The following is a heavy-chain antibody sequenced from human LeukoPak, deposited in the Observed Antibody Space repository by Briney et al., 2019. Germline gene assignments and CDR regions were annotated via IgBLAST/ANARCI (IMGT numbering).Heavy chain of an antibody. Sequence: GGSLRLSCAASGFTFSSYGMHWVRQAPGKGLEWVSYISSSSTTIYYADSVKGRFTISRDNAKNSLYLQMNSLRDEDTAVYYCSRDNYGDYVAVFDYWGQGTLVTVSS. CDR1: GFTFSSYG. D-gene: IGHD4-17*01. J-gene: IGHJ4*02. V-gene: IGHV3-48*02. CDR3: SRDNYGDYVAVFDY. CDR2: ISSSSTTI.